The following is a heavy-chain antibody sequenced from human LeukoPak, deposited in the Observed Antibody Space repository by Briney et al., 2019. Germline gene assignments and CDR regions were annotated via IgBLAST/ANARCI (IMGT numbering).Heavy chain of an antibody. V-gene: IGHV4-4*09. Sequence: SETLSLTCTVSGGSISNYYWSWIRQPPGKGLEWIGYIYTSGSTNYNPSLKSRVTISVDTSKNQISLELSSVTAADTAVYYCTRHKLVSSYFDYWGQGTLVTVSS. D-gene: IGHD1-14*01. J-gene: IGHJ4*02. CDR2: IYTSGST. CDR3: TRHKLVSSYFDY. CDR1: GGSISNYY.